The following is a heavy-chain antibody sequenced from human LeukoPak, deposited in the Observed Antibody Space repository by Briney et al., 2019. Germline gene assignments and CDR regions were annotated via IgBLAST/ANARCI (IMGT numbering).Heavy chain of an antibody. D-gene: IGHD3-3*01. Sequence: ASVKVSCKASGYTFTSYDINWVRQATGQGLEWMGWMNPNSGNTGYAQKFQGRVTMTRNTSISTAYMELSSLRSEDTAVYYCARNSYYDFGSGYYTRWFDPWGQGTLVTVSS. V-gene: IGHV1-8*01. CDR2: MNPNSGNT. CDR1: GYTFTSYD. CDR3: ARNSYYDFGSGYYTRWFDP. J-gene: IGHJ5*02.